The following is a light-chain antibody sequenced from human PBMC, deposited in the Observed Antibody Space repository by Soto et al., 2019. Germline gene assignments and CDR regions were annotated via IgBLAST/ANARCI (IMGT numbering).Light chain of an antibody. CDR3: QQTYSTPWT. CDR2: AAS. V-gene: IGKV1-39*01. J-gene: IGKJ1*01. Sequence: DIQMTQSPSSLSAPVGDRVTITCRASQSISSYLNWYQHKPGKAPKLLIYAASSLQSGVPSRFSGSGSGTEFTLTISSLQPEDFATYYCQQTYSTPWTFGQGTKVDIK. CDR1: QSISSY.